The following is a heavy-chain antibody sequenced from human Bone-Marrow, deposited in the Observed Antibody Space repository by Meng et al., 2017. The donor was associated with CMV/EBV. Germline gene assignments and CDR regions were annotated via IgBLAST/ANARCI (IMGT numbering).Heavy chain of an antibody. CDR2: IIPILGKT. V-gene: IGHV1-69*10. CDR3: ASSGDSESGGYYLAVY. J-gene: IGHJ4*02. D-gene: IGHD3-22*01. CDR1: GGTFSTYA. Sequence: SVKVSCKASGGTFSTYAITWVRQAPGEGLEWMGGIIPILGKTNYAQRFQGRVTITADKSTTTAYMELSRLRSEDTAVYYCASSGDSESGGYYLAVYWGQGTLVTVSS.